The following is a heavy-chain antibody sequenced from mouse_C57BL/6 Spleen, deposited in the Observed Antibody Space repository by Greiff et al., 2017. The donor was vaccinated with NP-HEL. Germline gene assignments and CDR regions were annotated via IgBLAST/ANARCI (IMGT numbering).Heavy chain of an antibody. V-gene: IGHV1-64*01. J-gene: IGHJ4*01. CDR3: ASAPDGYFPYDD. CDR2: IYPDSGST. D-gene: IGHD2-3*01. CDR1: GYTFTSYW. Sequence: QVQLKQSGAELVKPGASVKLSCKASGYTFTSYWMHWVKQRPGQGLEWIGLIYPDSGSTNYNEKFKSKATLTVDNSSSTAYMQLSSLTSEDSAVFCCASAPDGYFPYDDWGQGTTVTVSS.